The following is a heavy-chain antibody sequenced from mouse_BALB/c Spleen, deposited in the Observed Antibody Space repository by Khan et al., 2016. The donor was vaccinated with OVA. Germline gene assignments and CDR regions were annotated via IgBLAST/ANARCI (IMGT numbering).Heavy chain of an antibody. V-gene: IGHV1S81*02. CDR1: GYTFTSYY. D-gene: IGHD2-1*01. J-gene: IGHJ3*01. CDR3: TRGGAGATMRSWFAY. Sequence: QVQLQQPGAELVKPGASVKLSCKASGYTFTSYYMYWVKQRPGQGLEWIGGINPSNGGTNFNEKFKSKATLTVDKSSSTAYMQLSSLTSEDSAVYYCTRGGAGATMRSWFAYWGQATLVTVSA. CDR2: INPSNGGT.